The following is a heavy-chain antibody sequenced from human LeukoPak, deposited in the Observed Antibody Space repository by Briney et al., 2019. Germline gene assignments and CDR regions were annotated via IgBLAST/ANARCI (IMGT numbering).Heavy chain of an antibody. J-gene: IGHJ6*03. CDR1: GGSISSYY. Sequence: PSETPSLTCTVSGGSISSYYWSWIRQPAGKGLEWIGRIYTSGSTNYNPSLKSRVTMSVDTSKNQFSLKLSSVTAADTAVYYCARDRYYDTQYYYYYYMDVWGKGTTVTVSS. CDR2: IYTSGST. V-gene: IGHV4-4*07. CDR3: ARDRYYDTQYYYYYYMDV. D-gene: IGHD3-22*01.